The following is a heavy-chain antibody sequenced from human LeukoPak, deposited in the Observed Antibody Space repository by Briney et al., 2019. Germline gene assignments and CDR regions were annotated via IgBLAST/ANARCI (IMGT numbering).Heavy chain of an antibody. Sequence: SETLSLTCTVSGGSISSYYWSWIRQPPGKGLEWIGYIYYSGSTNYNPSLKSRVTMSVDTSKNQFSLKLSSVTAADTAVYYCARDDFGLDTTFYYYYYYMDVWGKGTTVTISS. CDR2: IYYSGST. CDR3: ARDDFGLDTTFYYYYYYMDV. CDR1: GGSISSYY. D-gene: IGHD4/OR15-4a*01. J-gene: IGHJ6*03. V-gene: IGHV4-59*12.